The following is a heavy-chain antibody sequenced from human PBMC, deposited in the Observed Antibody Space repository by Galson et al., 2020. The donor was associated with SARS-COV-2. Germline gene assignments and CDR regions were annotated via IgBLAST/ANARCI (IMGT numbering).Heavy chain of an antibody. J-gene: IGHJ6*03. CDR2: IKSDGSST. D-gene: IGHD2-2*01. Sequence: ALHGESLKISCAAPGFSFSSYWMHWVRQAPGKGLVWVSRIKSDGSSTSYAESVKGRFTSSRDNAKNTLLLQMNSLRGEDTAVYYCARGTVALIPSARGDYYYMDVWGKGTAVTVSS. V-gene: IGHV3-74*01. CDR1: GFSFSSYW. CDR3: ARGTVALIPSARGDYYYMDV.